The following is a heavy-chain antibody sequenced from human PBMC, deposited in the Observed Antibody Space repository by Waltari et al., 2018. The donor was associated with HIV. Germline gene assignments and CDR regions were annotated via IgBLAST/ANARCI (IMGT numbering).Heavy chain of an antibody. Sequence: EGQLVESGGGLVQPGGSLRLSCAASGFTFSRYWMSWVRQAPGKGREWGANIKKEGSEKYYVVSVKDRFTISRDNAKNSLYLQMNSLRAEDTAVYFCARRRGSYCLDYWGQGTLVTVSS. J-gene: IGHJ4*02. D-gene: IGHD1-26*01. CDR1: GFTFSRYW. V-gene: IGHV3-7*01. CDR3: ARRRGSYCLDY. CDR2: IKKEGSEK.